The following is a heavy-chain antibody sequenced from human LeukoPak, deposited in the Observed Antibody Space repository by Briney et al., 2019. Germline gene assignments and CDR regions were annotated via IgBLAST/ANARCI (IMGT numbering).Heavy chain of an antibody. V-gene: IGHV3-48*02. D-gene: IGHD3-10*01. J-gene: IGHJ3*02. CDR3: ARDLHYAFDI. Sequence: GSLRLSCAASGFTFSGYAMNWVRQAPGKGLEWVSHIYSSDTTYADSVKGRFTISRDNAKNSLYLQMNSLRDEDTAVYYCARDLHYAFDIWGQGTMVTVSS. CDR2: IYSSDTT. CDR1: GFTFSGYA.